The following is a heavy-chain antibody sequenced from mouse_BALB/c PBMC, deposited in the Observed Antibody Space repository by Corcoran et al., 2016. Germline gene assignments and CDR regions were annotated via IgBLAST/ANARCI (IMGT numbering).Heavy chain of an antibody. CDR3: ASYYDYAMDY. CDR2: INPYNDGT. D-gene: IGHD2-1*01. J-gene: IGHJ4*01. CDR1: GYTFTSYV. Sequence: EVQLQQSGPELVKPGASVKMSCKASGYTFTSYVMHWVKQKPGQGLGWIGYINPYNDGTKYNEKCKGKATLTSDKSSSTASMELSSLTSEDSAVYYCASYYDYAMDYWGQGTSVTVSS. V-gene: IGHV1S136*01.